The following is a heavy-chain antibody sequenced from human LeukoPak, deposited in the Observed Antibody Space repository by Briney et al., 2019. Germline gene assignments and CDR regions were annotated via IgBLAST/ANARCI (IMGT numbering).Heavy chain of an antibody. CDR2: IFYSGST. CDR1: GGSVSSGSYY. D-gene: IGHD4-17*01. V-gene: IGHV4-61*01. CDR3: ASKTYGDYEGGYY. Sequence: PSETLSLTCTVSGGSVSSGSYYWRWIRQPPGKGLEWIGYIFYSGSTNYNPSLKSRVTISVDTSKNQFSLKLSSVTAADTAVYYCASKTYGDYEGGYYWGQGTLVTVSS. J-gene: IGHJ4*02.